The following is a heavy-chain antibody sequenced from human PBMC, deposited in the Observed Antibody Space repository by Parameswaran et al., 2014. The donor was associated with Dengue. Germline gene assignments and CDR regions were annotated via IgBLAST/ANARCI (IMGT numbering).Heavy chain of an antibody. Sequence: VRQAPGQGLEWMGIINPSGGSTNYAQKLQGRVTMTRDTSTSTVYMELSSLRSDDTAVYYCARDGGSRMVGYFGMDVWGQGTAVTVSS. J-gene: IGHJ6*02. CDR3: ARDGGSRMVGYFGMDV. D-gene: IGHD1-26*01. V-gene: IGHV1-46*04. CDR2: INPSGGST.